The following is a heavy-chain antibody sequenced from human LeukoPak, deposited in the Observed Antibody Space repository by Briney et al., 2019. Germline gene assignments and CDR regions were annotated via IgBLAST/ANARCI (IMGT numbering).Heavy chain of an antibody. D-gene: IGHD6-19*01. J-gene: IGHJ4*02. CDR2: ISGSGGST. CDR1: GFTFSSYA. Sequence: PGGSLRLSCEASGFTFSSYAMAWVRQAPGKGLEWVSSISGSGGSTYYAGSVKGRFTISRDNSENTVYLQMHSLRAEDTAEYFCTAGIAVSGSNFDCWGQGTLVTVSP. CDR3: TAGIAVSGSNFDC. V-gene: IGHV3-23*01.